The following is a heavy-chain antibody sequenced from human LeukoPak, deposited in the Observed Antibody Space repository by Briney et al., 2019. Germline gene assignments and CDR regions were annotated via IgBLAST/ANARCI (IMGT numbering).Heavy chain of an antibody. D-gene: IGHD3-3*01. CDR2: IKSKPDGGTI. V-gene: IGHV3-15*01. CDR1: GFTFSSYA. J-gene: IGHJ4*02. CDR3: SRRRSTISGVDFDY. Sequence: PGGSLRLSCAASGFTFSSYAMSWVRQAPGKGLEWVGRIKSKPDGGTIDYAAPVRGRFTISRDDSKNTLCLEMNSLKTEDTAVYYCSRRRSTISGVDFDYWGQGTLVTVSS.